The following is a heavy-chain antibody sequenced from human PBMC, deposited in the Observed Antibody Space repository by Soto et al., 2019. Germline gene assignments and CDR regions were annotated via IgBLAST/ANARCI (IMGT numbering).Heavy chain of an antibody. CDR1: GGTFSSYA. D-gene: IGHD3-22*01. Sequence: QVQLVQSGAEVKKPGSSVKVSCKASGGTFSSYAISWVRQAPGQGLEWMGGIIPIFGTANYAQKFQGRVTITADESTSTAYMELSSLRAEDTAGDYGARGLDRSGYYNYYYGMDVWGQGTTVTGSS. CDR2: IIPIFGTA. J-gene: IGHJ6*02. V-gene: IGHV1-69*01. CDR3: ARGLDRSGYYNYYYGMDV.